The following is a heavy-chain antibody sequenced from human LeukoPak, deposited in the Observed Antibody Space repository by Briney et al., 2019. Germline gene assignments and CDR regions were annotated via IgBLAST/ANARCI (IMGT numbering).Heavy chain of an antibody. CDR3: ARGSVDYDFWSGYYTR. D-gene: IGHD3-3*01. CDR2: INRSGST. J-gene: IGHJ4*02. CDR1: GGSFSGYY. V-gene: IGHV4-34*01. Sequence: SETLSLTCAVYGGSFSGYYWSWIRQPPGKGLEGIGEINRSGSTNYNPSLKSRVTISVDTSKNQFSLKLSSVTAADTAVYYCARGSVDYDFWSGYYTRWGQGTLVTVSS.